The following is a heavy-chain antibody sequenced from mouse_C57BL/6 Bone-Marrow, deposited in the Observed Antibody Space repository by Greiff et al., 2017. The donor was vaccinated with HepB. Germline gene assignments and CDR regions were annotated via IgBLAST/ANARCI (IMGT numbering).Heavy chain of an antibody. V-gene: IGHV5-16*01. CDR1: GFTFSDYY. Sequence: EVKLVESEGGLVQPGSSMKLSCTASGFTFSDYYMAWVRQVPEKGLEWVANINYDGSSTYYLDSLKSRFIISRDNAKKILYLQMSSLKSEDTATYYCAREGEPFPRYFDVWGTGTTVTVSS. J-gene: IGHJ1*03. CDR3: AREGEPFPRYFDV. CDR2: INYDGSST.